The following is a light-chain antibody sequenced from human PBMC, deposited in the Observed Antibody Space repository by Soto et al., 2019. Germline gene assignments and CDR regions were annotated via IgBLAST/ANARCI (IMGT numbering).Light chain of an antibody. V-gene: IGKV3-15*01. CDR1: ESVSKY. CDR3: HQYNDWRT. CDR2: EAS. J-gene: IGKJ1*01. Sequence: EVGLTQSPATLSVSPGEKAILSCRASESVSKYLPWYQQKPGQAPRLLIYEASARATGIPSRFSGSGSGTEFTLTINSLQSEDFAVYYCHQYNDWRTFGQGTKVDIK.